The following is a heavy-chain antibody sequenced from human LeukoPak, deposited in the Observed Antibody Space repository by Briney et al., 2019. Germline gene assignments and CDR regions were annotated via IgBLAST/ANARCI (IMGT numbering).Heavy chain of an antibody. CDR2: MNPNSGNT. CDR3: ARREYGSGSYHLVY. Sequence: ASVKVSCKASGYTFTSYDINRGRQATGQGLEWMGWMNPNSGNTGYAQKFQGRVTMTTNTSIRTAYMELSSLRSEDTAVYYCARREYGSGSYHLVYWGQGTLVTVSS. D-gene: IGHD3-10*01. V-gene: IGHV1-8*01. CDR1: GYTFTSYD. J-gene: IGHJ4*02.